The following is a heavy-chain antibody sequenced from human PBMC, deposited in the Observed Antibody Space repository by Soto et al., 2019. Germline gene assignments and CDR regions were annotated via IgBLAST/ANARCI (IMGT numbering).Heavy chain of an antibody. Sequence: EVQLVESGGGLLQPGGSLRLSCEASGFTFKNYAMHWVRQGTGKGLEWVSGISAAGDPDYADSVEGRFTISRENAQNSFFLQMNSLRVGDTAVYYCARTDRDFYGLDVWGQGTTVIVSS. CDR2: ISAAGDP. CDR3: ARTDRDFYGLDV. V-gene: IGHV3-13*05. CDR1: GFTFKNYA. J-gene: IGHJ6*02.